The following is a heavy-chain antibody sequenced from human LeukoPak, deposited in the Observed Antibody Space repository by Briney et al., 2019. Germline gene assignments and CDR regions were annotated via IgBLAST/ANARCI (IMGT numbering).Heavy chain of an antibody. D-gene: IGHD3-16*01. J-gene: IGHJ4*02. Sequence: GGSLRLSCAASGFIFSSSAMSWVRQAPGKGLEWVSSISGSGVSTYYADSVKGRFTISRDNSKNTLYLQMNSLRAEDTAVYYCAKAPGGIVGYWGQGTLVTVSS. CDR3: AKAPGGIVGY. V-gene: IGHV3-23*01. CDR1: GFIFSSSA. CDR2: ISGSGVST.